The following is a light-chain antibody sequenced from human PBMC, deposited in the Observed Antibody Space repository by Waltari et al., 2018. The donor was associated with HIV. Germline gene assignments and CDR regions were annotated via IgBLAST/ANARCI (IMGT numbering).Light chain of an antibody. Sequence: QSALTQPASVSGSPGQSITISCTGTSSEVGGYNYVSWYQQHPGKATKLMIYEVSRLPSGFSHLLSRSKSCTTSSLTISGLQAEGEANYYCSSYTSSSTRVFGGGTKLTVL. V-gene: IGLV2-14*01. CDR1: SSEVGGYNY. J-gene: IGLJ2*01. CDR2: EVS. CDR3: SSYTSSSTRV.